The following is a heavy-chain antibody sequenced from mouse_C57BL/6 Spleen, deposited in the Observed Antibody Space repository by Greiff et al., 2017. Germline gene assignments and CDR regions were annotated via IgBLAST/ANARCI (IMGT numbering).Heavy chain of an antibody. V-gene: IGHV5-12-2*01. CDR2: ISNGGGST. CDR3: ARHYYGSSYYAMDY. D-gene: IGHD1-1*01. CDR1: GFTFSSYT. Sequence: VESGGGLVQPGGSLKLSCAASGFTFSSYTMSWVRQTPEKRLEWVAYISNGGGSTYYPDTVKGRFTISRDNAKNTLYLQMSSLKSEDTAMYYCARHYYGSSYYAMDYWGQGTSVTVSS. J-gene: IGHJ4*01.